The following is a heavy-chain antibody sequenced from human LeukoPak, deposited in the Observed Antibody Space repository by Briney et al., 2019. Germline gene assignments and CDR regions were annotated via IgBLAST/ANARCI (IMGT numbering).Heavy chain of an antibody. Sequence: GGSLRLSCAASGFTFSSYSMNWVRQAPGKGLEWVSGINWNGGSTGYADSVKGRFTISRDNAKNSLYLQMNSLRAEDTALYYCARDRTLWFGELLPNEYYFDYWGQGTLVTVSS. D-gene: IGHD3-10*01. J-gene: IGHJ4*02. V-gene: IGHV3-20*04. CDR1: GFTFSSYS. CDR3: ARDRTLWFGELLPNEYYFDY. CDR2: INWNGGST.